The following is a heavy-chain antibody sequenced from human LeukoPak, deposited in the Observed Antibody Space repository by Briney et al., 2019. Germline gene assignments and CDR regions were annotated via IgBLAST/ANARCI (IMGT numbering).Heavy chain of an antibody. D-gene: IGHD3-22*01. CDR1: GYTFTGYY. CDR3: ARGDYYYDSSGYYFPSY. Sequence: ASVKVSCKASGYTFTGYYMHWVRQAPGQGLEWMGWINPNSGGTNYAQKFQGRVTMTRDTSISTAYMELSGLRSDDTAVYYCARGDYYYDSSGYYFPSYWGQGTLVTVSS. CDR2: INPNSGGT. J-gene: IGHJ4*02. V-gene: IGHV1-2*02.